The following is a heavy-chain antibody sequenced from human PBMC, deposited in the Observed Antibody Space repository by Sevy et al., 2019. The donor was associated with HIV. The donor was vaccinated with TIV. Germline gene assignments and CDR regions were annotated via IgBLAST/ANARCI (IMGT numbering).Heavy chain of an antibody. Sequence: GGSLRLSCRASGFNVGDYVMNWFRQAPGKGLDWVGFIRSKAYGETREYAASVKGRVTISREDSKGIAYLQMHRLKTEDTGRYYCTRAMYYHDSGSYYGMDVWCQGTTVTVSS. V-gene: IGHV3-49*03. CDR3: TRAMYYHDSGSYYGMDV. CDR1: GFNVGDYV. CDR2: IRSKAYGETR. J-gene: IGHJ6*02. D-gene: IGHD3-10*01.